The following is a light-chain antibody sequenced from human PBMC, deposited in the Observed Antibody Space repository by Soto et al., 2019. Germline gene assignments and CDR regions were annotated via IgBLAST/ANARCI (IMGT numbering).Light chain of an antibody. Sequence: EIALTHSLGTLCLSPGERRTLSYRASQSVSSTYLAWYQQKPGQAPRLLISGASSRATGIPDRFSGSGSGTDFTLTICRLEPEDFAVYYCQQHDNAPLTFGQGTRLEIK. J-gene: IGKJ5*01. CDR1: QSVSSTY. CDR3: QQHDNAPLT. V-gene: IGKV3-20*01. CDR2: GAS.